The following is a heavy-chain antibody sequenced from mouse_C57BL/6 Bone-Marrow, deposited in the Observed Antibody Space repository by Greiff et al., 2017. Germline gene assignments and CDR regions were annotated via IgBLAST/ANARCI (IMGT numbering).Heavy chain of an antibody. D-gene: IGHD1-1*01. Sequence: EVKLMESGAELVRPGASVKLSCTASGFNIKDDYMHWVKQRPEQGLEWIGWIDPENGDTEYASKFPGKATITADTSSNTASLQLSSLASEDAAVYYCTTTVVATDWGQGTTLTVSS. CDR3: TTTVVATD. CDR1: GFNIKDDY. V-gene: IGHV14-4*01. CDR2: IDPENGDT. J-gene: IGHJ2*01.